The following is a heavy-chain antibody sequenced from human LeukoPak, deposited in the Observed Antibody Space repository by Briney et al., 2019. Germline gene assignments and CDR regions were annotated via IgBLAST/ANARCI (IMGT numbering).Heavy chain of an antibody. Sequence: PGGSLRLSCAASGFTFSSYSMNWVRQAPGKGLEWVSSISSSSSYIYYADSVEGRFTISRDNAKNSLYLQMNSLRAEDTAVYYCARDPHTYDSSGYYLGTDYWGQGTLVTVSS. J-gene: IGHJ4*02. CDR2: ISSSSSYI. CDR3: ARDPHTYDSSGYYLGTDY. CDR1: GFTFSSYS. V-gene: IGHV3-21*01. D-gene: IGHD3-22*01.